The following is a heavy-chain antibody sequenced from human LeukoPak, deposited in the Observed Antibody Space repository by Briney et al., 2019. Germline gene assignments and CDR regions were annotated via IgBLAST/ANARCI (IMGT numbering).Heavy chain of an antibody. J-gene: IGHJ4*02. D-gene: IGHD4-17*01. Sequence: ASVKVSCKASGYTFTSYAMHWVRQAPGQRLEWMGWISAYNGNTNYAQKLQGRVTMTTDTSTSTAYMELRSLRSDDTAVYYCARDDYGDYVGYFDYWGQGTLVTVSS. CDR3: ARDDYGDYVGYFDY. CDR2: ISAYNGNT. V-gene: IGHV1-18*01. CDR1: GYTFTSYA.